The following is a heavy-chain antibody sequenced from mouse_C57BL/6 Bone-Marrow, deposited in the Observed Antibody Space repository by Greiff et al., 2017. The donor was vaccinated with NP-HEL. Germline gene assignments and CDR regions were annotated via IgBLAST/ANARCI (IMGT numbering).Heavy chain of an antibody. CDR3: AGTAQWFAY. CDR2: ISSGSSTI. D-gene: IGHD3-2*02. CDR1: GFTFSDYG. J-gene: IGHJ3*01. Sequence: EVKLMESGGGLVKPGGSLKLSCAASGFTFSDYGMHWVRQAPEKGLEWVAYISSGSSTIYYADTVTGRFTISRDNAKNTLFLQMTSLRSEDTAMYYCAGTAQWFAYWGQGTLVTVSA. V-gene: IGHV5-17*01.